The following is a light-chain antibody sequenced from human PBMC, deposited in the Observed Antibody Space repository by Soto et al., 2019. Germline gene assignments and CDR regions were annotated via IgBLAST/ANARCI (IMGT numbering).Light chain of an antibody. CDR3: SSYTSSSTVV. V-gene: IGLV2-14*01. Sequence: QSVLTQPASVSGSPGQSITISCTGTSSDVGGYNYVSWYQQHPGKAPKLMIYDVSNRPSVVSNRFSGSKSGNTASLTVSGLQAEDEDDYYCSSYTSSSTVVFGGGTKLTVL. CDR1: SSDVGGYNY. CDR2: DVS. J-gene: IGLJ2*01.